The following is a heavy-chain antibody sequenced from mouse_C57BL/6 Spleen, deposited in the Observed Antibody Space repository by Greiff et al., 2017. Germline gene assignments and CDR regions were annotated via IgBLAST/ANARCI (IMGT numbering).Heavy chain of an antibody. D-gene: IGHD3-2*02. V-gene: IGHV5-12*01. CDR1: GFTFSDYY. J-gene: IGHJ3*01. CDR3: ARCSGYYFAY. Sequence: EVQRVEPGGGLVQPGGSLKLSCAASGFTFSDYYMKWVRQTPEKRLEWVAYISNGGGSTYYPDTVKGRFTISRDNAKNTLYLQMSRLKSEDTAMYYCARCSGYYFAYRGQGTLVSVAA. CDR2: ISNGGGST.